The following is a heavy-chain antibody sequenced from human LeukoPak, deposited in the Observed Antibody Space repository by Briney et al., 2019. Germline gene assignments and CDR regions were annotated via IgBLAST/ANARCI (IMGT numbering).Heavy chain of an antibody. Sequence: ASVKVSCKASGYTFTSYGISWVRQAPGQGLEWMGWISTYNGNTNYAQKLQGGVTMTTDTSTSTAYMELRSLRSDDTAVYYCARAIVGAYTVDIYYYYYMDVWGKGTTVTVSS. D-gene: IGHD1-26*01. CDR3: ARAIVGAYTVDIYYYYYMDV. CDR1: GYTFTSYG. CDR2: ISTYNGNT. J-gene: IGHJ6*03. V-gene: IGHV1-18*01.